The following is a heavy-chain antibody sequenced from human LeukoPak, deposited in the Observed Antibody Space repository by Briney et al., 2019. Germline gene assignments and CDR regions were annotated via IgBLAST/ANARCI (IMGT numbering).Heavy chain of an antibody. V-gene: IGHV3-7*01. CDR3: VRALGSPTADH. J-gene: IGHJ4*02. Sequence: GGSLRLSCAASGFTFTNNWMSWVRQAPGKGLEWVANIKSDGSEKHYADSVEGRFTISRDNAKNTVSLQMDSLRGEDTAVYYCVRALGSPTADHWGQGTLVTVSS. CDR1: GFTFTNNW. CDR2: IKSDGSEK. D-gene: IGHD3-16*01.